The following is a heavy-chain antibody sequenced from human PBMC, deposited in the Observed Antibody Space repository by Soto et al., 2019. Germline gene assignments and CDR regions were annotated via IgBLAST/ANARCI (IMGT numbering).Heavy chain of an antibody. CDR2: IYYSGST. CDR1: GGSISSSSYY. D-gene: IGHD6-19*01. CDR3: ATGSGWYDFYGMDV. J-gene: IGHJ6*02. Sequence: SETLSLTCTVSGGSISSSSYYWGWIRQPPGKGLEWIGSIYYSGSTYYNPSLKSRVTISVDTSKNQFSLKLSSVTAADTAVYYCATGSGWYDFYGMDVWGQGTTVTVSS. V-gene: IGHV4-39*01.